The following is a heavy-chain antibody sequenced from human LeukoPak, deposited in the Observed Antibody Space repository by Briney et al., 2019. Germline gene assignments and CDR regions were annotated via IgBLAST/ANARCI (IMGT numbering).Heavy chain of an antibody. CDR2: IYYSGST. CDR1: GGSISSYY. CDR3: ARARADSAAGAPHSDY. D-gene: IGHD6-13*01. Sequence: PSETLSLTCTVSGGSISSYYWSWIRQPPGKGLEWIGYIYYSGSTNYNPSLKSRVTISVDTSKNQFSLKLSSVTAADTAVYYCARARADSAAGAPHSDYWGQGTLVTVSS. J-gene: IGHJ4*02. V-gene: IGHV4-59*01.